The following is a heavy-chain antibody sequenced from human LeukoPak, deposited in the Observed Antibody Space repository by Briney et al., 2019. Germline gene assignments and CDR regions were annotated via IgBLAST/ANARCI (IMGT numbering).Heavy chain of an antibody. D-gene: IGHD2-21*01. CDR2: ISSSSSTI. J-gene: IGHJ6*03. Sequence: PGGSLRLSCAASGFTFSRYAMNWVRQAPGKGLEWVSYISSSSSTIYYADSVKGRFTISRDNAKNSLYLQMNSLRAEDTAVYYCARGGPYYYYYMDVWGKGTTVTVSS. CDR3: ARGGPYYYYYMDV. V-gene: IGHV3-48*01. CDR1: GFTFSRYA.